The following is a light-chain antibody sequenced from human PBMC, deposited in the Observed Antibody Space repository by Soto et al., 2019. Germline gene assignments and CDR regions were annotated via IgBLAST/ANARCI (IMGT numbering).Light chain of an antibody. Sequence: QSAPTQPASVSGSPGQSITISCTGTSSDVGGYNYVSWYQQHPGKAPKLMIYEVSNRPSGVSNRFSGSKSGNTASLTISGLQAEDEADYYCSSYTSSSRVFGTGTKLTVL. CDR1: SSDVGGYNY. CDR3: SSYTSSSRV. J-gene: IGLJ1*01. CDR2: EVS. V-gene: IGLV2-14*01.